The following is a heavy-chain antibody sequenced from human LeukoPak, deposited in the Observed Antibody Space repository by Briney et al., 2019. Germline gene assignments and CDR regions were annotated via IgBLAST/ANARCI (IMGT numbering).Heavy chain of an antibody. D-gene: IGHD2-8*01. CDR3: ARIPGVLGDAFDI. V-gene: IGHV2-70*04. CDR1: GFSLSTSGMR. Sequence: SGPALVKPTQTLTLTCTFSGFSLSTSGMRVSWIRQPPGEALEWLARIDWDDDKFYSTSLKTRLTISKDTSKNQVVLTMTNMDPVYTATYYCARIPGVLGDAFDIWGQGTMVTVSS. J-gene: IGHJ3*02. CDR2: IDWDDDK.